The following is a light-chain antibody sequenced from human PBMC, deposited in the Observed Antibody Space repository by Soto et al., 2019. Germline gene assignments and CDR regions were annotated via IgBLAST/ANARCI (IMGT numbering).Light chain of an antibody. CDR1: QSISSY. CDR3: QQRSNWIT. J-gene: IGKJ5*01. CDR2: AAS. Sequence: DIHMTQSPSSLSASVGDRVTITCRASQSISSYLNWYQQKPGKAPKLLIYAASSLQSGVPSRFSGSVSGTDFTLTISSLEPEDFAVYYCQQRSNWITFGQGTRLEIK. V-gene: IGKV1-39*01.